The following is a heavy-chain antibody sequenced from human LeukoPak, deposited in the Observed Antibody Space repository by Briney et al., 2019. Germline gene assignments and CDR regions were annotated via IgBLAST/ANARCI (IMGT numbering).Heavy chain of an antibody. Sequence: KTGGSLRLSCAASGFTFSDYYMSWIRQAPGKGLEWVSYISSSGSTIYYADSVKGRFTISRDNAKNSLYLQMNSLRAEDTAVYYCAKDFPQNAFDIWGQGTMVTVSS. CDR2: ISSSGSTI. V-gene: IGHV3-11*04. CDR1: GFTFSDYY. J-gene: IGHJ3*02. CDR3: AKDFPQNAFDI.